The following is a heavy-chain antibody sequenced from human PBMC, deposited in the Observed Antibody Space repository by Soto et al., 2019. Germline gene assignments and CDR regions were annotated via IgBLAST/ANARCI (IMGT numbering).Heavy chain of an antibody. V-gene: IGHV4-4*07. D-gene: IGHD2-8*02. J-gene: IGHJ5*02. CDR1: VECIHTYL. CDR3: ARDRGRYCTGDNCFPSCFDP. CDR2: INTSTGST. Sequence: SETLSLTCAVSVECIHTYLGSWSLQPAGKGLEWIGRINTSTGSTKYNPSLKSRVTMSGDASKNQFSLHLSSVTAADTAFYFCARDRGRYCTGDNCFPSCFDPSGQRIPVTVSS.